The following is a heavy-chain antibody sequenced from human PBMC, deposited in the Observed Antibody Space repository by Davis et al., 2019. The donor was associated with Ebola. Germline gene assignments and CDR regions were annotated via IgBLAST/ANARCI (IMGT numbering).Heavy chain of an antibody. CDR2: ISYDGSNK. V-gene: IGHV3-30*03. CDR1: GFTFSSYG. Sequence: PGGSLRLSCAAPGFTFSSYGMHWVRQAPGKGLEWVAVISYDGSNKYYADSVKGRFTISRDNSKNTLYLQMNSLRAEDTAVYYCARDRQLVPYYYYYMDVWGKGTTVTVSS. J-gene: IGHJ6*03. CDR3: ARDRQLVPYYYYYMDV. D-gene: IGHD6-13*01.